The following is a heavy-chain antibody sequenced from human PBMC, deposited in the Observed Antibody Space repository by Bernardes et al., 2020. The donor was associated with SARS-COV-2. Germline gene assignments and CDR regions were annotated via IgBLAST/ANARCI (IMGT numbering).Heavy chain of an antibody. Sequence: SLRLSCAASGFTFSTYWMSWVRQVPGKGLEWVANIKQDGSEKYYVDSVRGRLTISRDNAKNSLTLQINSLRADDTAVYYCARERGTSGWSPSYYHYYGMDLWGQGTTVTVSS. CDR3: ARERGTSGWSPSYYHYYGMDL. CDR1: GFTFSTYW. V-gene: IGHV3-7*04. J-gene: IGHJ6*02. D-gene: IGHD6-19*01. CDR2: IKQDGSEK.